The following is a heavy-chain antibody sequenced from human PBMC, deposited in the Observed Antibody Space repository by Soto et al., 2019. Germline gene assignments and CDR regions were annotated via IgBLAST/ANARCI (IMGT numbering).Heavy chain of an antibody. Sequence: WGTLRLSCAASGFTFSNYNMNCVRQAPGKGLEWVSSIGSSGNDIYYADSVKGRFSISRDNAENSLFLQMNSLRAEDAAVYYCASGVYAFDFRGQGTMVTVSS. CDR2: IGSSGNDI. CDR3: ASGVYAFDF. J-gene: IGHJ3*01. D-gene: IGHD2-8*01. V-gene: IGHV3-21*06. CDR1: GFTFSNYN.